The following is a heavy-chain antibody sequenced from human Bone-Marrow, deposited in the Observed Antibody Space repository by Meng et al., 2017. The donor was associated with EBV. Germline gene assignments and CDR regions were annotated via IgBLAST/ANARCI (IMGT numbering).Heavy chain of an antibody. CDR2: LIPMSGAP. Sequence: QGEWWGSGGGVKKPGSSVKVPCNTSGGTFSSDAISWVRQAPGQGLVWLGGLIPMSGAPYYAQNFQGRVTITADESTSTHYMELSNLRSEDTAMYYCASESGRGFTPDYWGQGTLVTVSS. J-gene: IGHJ4*02. CDR1: GGTFSSDA. D-gene: IGHD3-10*01. V-gene: IGHV1-69*01. CDR3: ASESGRGFTPDY.